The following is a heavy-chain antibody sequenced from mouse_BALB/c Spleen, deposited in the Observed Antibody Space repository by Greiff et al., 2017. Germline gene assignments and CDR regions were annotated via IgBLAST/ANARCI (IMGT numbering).Heavy chain of an antibody. CDR1: GFSLTSYG. V-gene: IGHV2-9*02. CDR2: IWAGGST. CDR3: ARGRAGQPWFAY. Sequence: VKLMESGPGLVAPSQSLSITCTVSGFSLTSYGVHWVRQPPGKGLEWLGVIWAGGSTNYNSALMSRLSISKDNSKSQVFLKMNSLQTDDTAMYYCARGRAGQPWFAYWGQGTLVTVSA. D-gene: IGHD3-3*01. J-gene: IGHJ3*01.